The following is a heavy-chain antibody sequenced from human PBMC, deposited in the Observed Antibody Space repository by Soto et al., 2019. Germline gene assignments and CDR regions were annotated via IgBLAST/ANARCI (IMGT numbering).Heavy chain of an antibody. V-gene: IGHV2-5*02. J-gene: IGHJ4*02. D-gene: IGHD6-19*01. CDR1: GFSLNTAGVG. CDR2: IYWDDDK. Sequence: QITLKESGPTVVKPTQTLTLTCSLSGFSLNTAGVGVGWIRQPPGKAPEWLAVIYWDDDKSWNPSLRDRLTINRDASDDQVVLTVTNMDPVDTGTYYCARRRGGFGGGWTTPYFDYWGQGTLVTVSS. CDR3: ARRRGGFGGGWTTPYFDY.